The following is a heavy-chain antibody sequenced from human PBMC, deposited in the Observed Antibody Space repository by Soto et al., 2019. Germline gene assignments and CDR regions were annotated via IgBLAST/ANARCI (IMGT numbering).Heavy chain of an antibody. CDR1: GFTFSSYA. V-gene: IGHV3-23*01. CDR2: ISGSGGTT. CDR3: AKDREQQLASYYYYYAMDV. J-gene: IGHJ6*02. Sequence: VQLLESGGGLVQPGGSLRPSCAASGFTFSSYAMSWVRQAPGKGLEWVSAISGSGGTTYYADSVKGRFTISRDNSKNTLYLQMNSLRAEDTAVYYCAKDREQQLASYYYYYAMDVWGQGTTVTVSS. D-gene: IGHD6-13*01.